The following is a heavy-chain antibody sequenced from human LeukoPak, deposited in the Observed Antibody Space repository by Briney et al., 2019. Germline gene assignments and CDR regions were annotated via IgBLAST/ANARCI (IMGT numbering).Heavy chain of an antibody. D-gene: IGHD1-26*01. J-gene: IGHJ4*02. Sequence: GRSLRLSCAASGFTFSSYGMHWVRQAPGKGLEWVAVISYDGSNKYYADSVKGRFTISRDNSKNTLYLQMNSLRAEDTAVYYCAKDASVGVSWYFDYWGQGTLVTVSS. CDR2: ISYDGSNK. CDR1: GFTFSSYG. CDR3: AKDASVGVSWYFDY. V-gene: IGHV3-30*18.